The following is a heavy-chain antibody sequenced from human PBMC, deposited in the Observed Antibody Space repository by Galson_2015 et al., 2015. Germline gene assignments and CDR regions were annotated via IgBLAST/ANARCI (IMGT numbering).Heavy chain of an antibody. V-gene: IGHV3-23*01. Sequence: SLRLSCAASGFTFSNYAMSWVRQAPGKGLEWVSSISAGGTSTYYGDSVKGRFTISRDNSKNTLFLQMNSLRAEDTAVYYCSQDGSGSYSDYDYWYGMDVWGQGTTVTVSS. CDR3: SQDGSGSYSDYDYWYGMDV. J-gene: IGHJ6*02. CDR2: ISAGGTST. D-gene: IGHD3-10*01. CDR1: GFTFSNYA.